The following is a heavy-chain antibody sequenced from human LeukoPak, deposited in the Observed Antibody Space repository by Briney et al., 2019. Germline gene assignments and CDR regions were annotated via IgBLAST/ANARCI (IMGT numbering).Heavy chain of an antibody. V-gene: IGHV3-23*01. D-gene: IGHD6-19*01. CDR3: AKGPGAGTGTEYFQH. CDR2: ISGSGGST. Sequence: GGSLRLSCAASGFTFSSYAMSWVRQAPGKGLEWVSAISGSGGSTYYADSVKGRFTISRDNSKNTLYLQMNSLRAEDTAVYYCAKGPGAGTGTEYFQHWGQGTLVTVSS. J-gene: IGHJ1*01. CDR1: GFTFSSYA.